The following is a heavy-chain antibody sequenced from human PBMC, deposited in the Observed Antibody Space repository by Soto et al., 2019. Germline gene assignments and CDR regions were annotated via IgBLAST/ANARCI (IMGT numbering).Heavy chain of an antibody. Sequence: PWGSLRLPWSASGFTRSSNYISLVRQAPGKGLGWVSVIYSGGSTYYADSVKGRFTISRDNSKNTLYLQMNSLRAEDTAVYYCARARREYNYYYYYGMDVWGQGTTVTVSS. CDR3: ARARREYNYYYYYGMDV. V-gene: IGHV3-66*01. D-gene: IGHD3-10*01. CDR2: IYSGGST. J-gene: IGHJ6*02. CDR1: GFTRSSNY.